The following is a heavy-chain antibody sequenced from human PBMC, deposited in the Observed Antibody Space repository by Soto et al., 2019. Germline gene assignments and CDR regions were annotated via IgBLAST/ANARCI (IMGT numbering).Heavy chain of an antibody. Sequence: QVQLQESGPGLVKPSQTLSLTCTVSGGSISSGGYYWSWIRQHPGKGLEWIGYNDNSGSTYYNPSLKSRVTISGDTSKNQFSLKLSSVTAADTAVYYGARLHYDFWSGAFDYWGQGTLVTVSS. CDR1: GGSISSGGYY. CDR3: ARLHYDFWSGAFDY. D-gene: IGHD3-3*01. J-gene: IGHJ4*02. V-gene: IGHV4-31*03. CDR2: NDNSGST.